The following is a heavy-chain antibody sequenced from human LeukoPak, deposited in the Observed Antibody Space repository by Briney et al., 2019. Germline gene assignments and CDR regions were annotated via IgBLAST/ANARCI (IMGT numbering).Heavy chain of an antibody. Sequence: SVKVSCKASGGTFSSYAISWVRQAPGQGLEWMGGIIPIFGTANYAQKFQGRVTITADESTSTVYMELSSLRSEDTAVYYCARVLRIGYCSSTSCYRSGFDYWGQGTLVTVSS. V-gene: IGHV1-69*13. CDR2: IIPIFGTA. CDR1: GGTFSSYA. CDR3: ARVLRIGYCSSTSCYRSGFDY. D-gene: IGHD2-2*03. J-gene: IGHJ4*02.